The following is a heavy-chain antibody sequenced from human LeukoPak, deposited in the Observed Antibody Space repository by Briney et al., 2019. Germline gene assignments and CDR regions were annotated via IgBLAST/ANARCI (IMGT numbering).Heavy chain of an antibody. D-gene: IGHD1-26*01. CDR3: ATRGATTGGDY. CDR1: GYTLTELS. V-gene: IGHV1-24*01. Sequence: ASVKVSCKVSGYTLTELSMHWVRQAPGKGLEWMGGFDPEDGETIYAQKFRGRVTMTEVTSTDTAYMELSSLRSEDTAVYYCATRGATTGGDYWGQGTLVTVSS. CDR2: FDPEDGET. J-gene: IGHJ4*02.